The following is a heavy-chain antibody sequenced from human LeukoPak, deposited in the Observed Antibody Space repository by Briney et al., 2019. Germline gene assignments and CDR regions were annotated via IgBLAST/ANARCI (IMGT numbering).Heavy chain of an antibody. CDR3: ARDGVRDGLYFDR. Sequence: GGSQRLSCAASGFTFSSYWMNWVRQAPGKGLEWVASINQDGSEKYYLDSVKGRFTISRDNAKNSLYLQMNSLRDEDTAVYSCARDGVRDGLYFDRWGQGTLVTVSS. CDR1: GFTFSSYW. CDR2: INQDGSEK. J-gene: IGHJ4*02. V-gene: IGHV3-7*01. D-gene: IGHD5-24*01.